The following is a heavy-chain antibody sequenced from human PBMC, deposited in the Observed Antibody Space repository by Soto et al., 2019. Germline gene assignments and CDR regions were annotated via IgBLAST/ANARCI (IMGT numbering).Heavy chain of an antibody. J-gene: IGHJ4*02. Sequence: QVQLVQSGAEVKKPGASVTVSCKASGYRFTAYHIHWVRQAPGQGLEWMGWINPNSGYTNYAQNFQGWVTMTRDTSSTTAYLELRSLRSDDTAVYYCARRGVRPDDVDYWGQGTLVTVSS. D-gene: IGHD1-1*01. CDR2: INPNSGYT. CDR1: GYRFTAYH. V-gene: IGHV1-2*04. CDR3: ARRGVRPDDVDY.